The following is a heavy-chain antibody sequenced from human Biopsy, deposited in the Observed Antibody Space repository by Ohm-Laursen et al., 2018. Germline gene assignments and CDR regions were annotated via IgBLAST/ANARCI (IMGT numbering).Heavy chain of an antibody. J-gene: IGHJ4*02. Sequence: GSLRLSCTASGFDFSDYSMSWVRQAPGKGLEWVSSVTTTSSYIYYADSVTGRFTISRDNAKNSLYLQMNSLRAEDTAVYYCARAYPTPRRRLVVVAGDFDCWGQGTRVTVSS. CDR3: ARAYPTPRRRLVVVAGDFDC. D-gene: IGHD2-15*01. CDR2: VTTTSSYI. CDR1: GFDFSDYS. V-gene: IGHV3-21*01.